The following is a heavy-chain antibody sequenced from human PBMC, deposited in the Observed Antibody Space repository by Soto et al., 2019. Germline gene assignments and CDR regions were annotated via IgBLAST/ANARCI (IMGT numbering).Heavy chain of an antibody. CDR3: ARNNSYERGGATGWYFDL. D-gene: IGHD3-22*01. CDR2: INPSGDFT. CDR1: GYTITRHW. V-gene: IGHV1-46*04. Sequence: QVQLVQSGAEVKKPGASVKVSCKASGYTITRHWMHWVRQAPGQGLEWMGVINPSGDFTIYAQKLQGRVTVTRDTYASTVYMEVRSLRVQDTAVDFSARNNSYERGGATGWYFDLWGRGTLVTVSS. J-gene: IGHJ2*01.